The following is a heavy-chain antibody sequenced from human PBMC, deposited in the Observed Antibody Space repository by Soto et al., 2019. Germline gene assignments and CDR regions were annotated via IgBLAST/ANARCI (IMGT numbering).Heavy chain of an antibody. CDR2: ISAYNGNT. V-gene: IGHV1-18*04. Sequence: QVQMVQSGAEVKKPGASVKVSCKASGYTFTSYGISWVRQAPGQGLEWMGWISAYNGNTNYAQKLQGRVTMTTDTPTSTAYMELRSLRSDDTAVYYCAREPDYGYYPYYYYGMDVWGQGTTGTVSS. D-gene: IGHD4-17*01. CDR3: AREPDYGYYPYYYYGMDV. CDR1: GYTFTSYG. J-gene: IGHJ6*02.